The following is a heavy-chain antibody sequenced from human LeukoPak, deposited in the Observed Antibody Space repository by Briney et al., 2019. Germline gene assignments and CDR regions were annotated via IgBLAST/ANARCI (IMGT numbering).Heavy chain of an antibody. V-gene: IGHV3-30*01. J-gene: IGHJ4*02. Sequence: GKSLRLSCAASGFPFINYAMHWVRQAPGKGLEWVSLISSGGTYEYYADSVKGRFTISRDNSKNTLYLQLNSLRAEDTAVYYCARDSTYYYDSGSSGPHYFDNWGQGTLVTVSS. D-gene: IGHD3-10*01. CDR3: ARDSTYYYDSGSSGPHYFDN. CDR1: GFPFINYA. CDR2: ISSGGTYE.